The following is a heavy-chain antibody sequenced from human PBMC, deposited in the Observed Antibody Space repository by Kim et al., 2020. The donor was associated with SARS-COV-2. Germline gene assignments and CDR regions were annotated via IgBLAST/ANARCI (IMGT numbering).Heavy chain of an antibody. J-gene: IGHJ4*01. V-gene: IGHV3-23*01. CDR3: ATLSGFDS. Sequence: GGSLRLSCAASGFTFGSYALTWVRQAPGKGLEWVSSITDSGGTSYYADSVKGRFTISRDNSKNTLYLQMNSLRAEDTSVYYCATLSGFDSWGQGTLVTVSS. CDR1: GFTFGSYA. CDR2: ITDSGGTS.